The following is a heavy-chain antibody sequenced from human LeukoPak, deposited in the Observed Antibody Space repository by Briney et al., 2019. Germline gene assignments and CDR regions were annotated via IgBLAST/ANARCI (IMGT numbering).Heavy chain of an antibody. CDR2: IYYSGST. D-gene: IGHD6-19*01. J-gene: IGHJ4*02. CDR1: GGSISSSSYY. Sequence: PSETLSLTCTVSGGSISSSSYYWGWIRQPPGKGLEWIGSIYYSGSTYYNPSLKSRVTISVDTSKNQFSLKLSSVTAADTAVYYCARVQYNSSGWPYFDYWGQGTLVTVSS. CDR3: ARVQYNSSGWPYFDY. V-gene: IGHV4-39*01.